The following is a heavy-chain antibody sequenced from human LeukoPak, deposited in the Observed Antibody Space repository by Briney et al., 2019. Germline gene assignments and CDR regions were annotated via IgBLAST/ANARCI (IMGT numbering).Heavy chain of an antibody. D-gene: IGHD3-16*01. J-gene: IGHJ5*02. V-gene: IGHV3-48*03. CDR3: ARGGNWFDP. CDR1: GFTFSSYE. Sequence: GSLRLSCAASGFTFSSYEMNWVGQAPGKGLECVSYISSSGGTISYADSVKGRFTISRDNAKNALYLQMNSLRAEDTANYYCARGGNWFDPWGQGTLVTVSS. CDR2: ISSSGGTI.